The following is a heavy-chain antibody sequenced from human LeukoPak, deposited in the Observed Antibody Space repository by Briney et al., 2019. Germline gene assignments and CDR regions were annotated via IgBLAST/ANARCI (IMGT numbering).Heavy chain of an antibody. CDR3: AKVIRVVVAASPDY. D-gene: IGHD2-15*01. V-gene: IGHV3-23*01. CDR1: GFTFSSYA. J-gene: IGHJ4*02. CDR2: ISGSGGST. Sequence: GGSLRLSCAASGFTFSSYAMSWVRQAPGKGLEGVSAISGSGGSTYYADSVKGRFTISRDNSKNTLYPQMNSLRAEDTAVYYCAKVIRVVVAASPDYWGQGTLDTVSS.